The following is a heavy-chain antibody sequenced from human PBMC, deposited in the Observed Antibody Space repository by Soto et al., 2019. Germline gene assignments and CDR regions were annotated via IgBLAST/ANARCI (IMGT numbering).Heavy chain of an antibody. V-gene: IGHV1-18*04. CDR2: IIPYNGDT. CDR1: GYTFKNYG. D-gene: IGHD3-9*01. Sequence: QDHLVQSGAEVKKPGASAKVSCKASGYTFKNYGINWVRQAPGRGLEWVAWIIPYNGDTSYAQHFQGRVTVTTETVTNTAYMELRSLRPDDTAVYFCVLGGLETGYYRDMDYWGQGTLVSVSS. CDR3: VLGGLETGYYRDMDY. J-gene: IGHJ4*02.